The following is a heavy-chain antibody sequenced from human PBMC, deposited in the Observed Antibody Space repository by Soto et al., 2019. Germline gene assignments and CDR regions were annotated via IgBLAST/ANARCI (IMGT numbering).Heavy chain of an antibody. CDR3: ANMVRGAKGYNYYYYMDV. CDR1: GYTLTELS. CDR2: FDPEDGET. V-gene: IGHV1-24*01. D-gene: IGHD3-10*01. J-gene: IGHJ6*03. Sequence: XSVKVSCNVSGYTLTELSMHLVRHSPGKGLEWMGGFDPEDGETIYAQKFQGRVTMTEDTSTDTAYMELSSLRSEDTAVYYCANMVRGAKGYNYYYYMDVWGKGTTVTVS.